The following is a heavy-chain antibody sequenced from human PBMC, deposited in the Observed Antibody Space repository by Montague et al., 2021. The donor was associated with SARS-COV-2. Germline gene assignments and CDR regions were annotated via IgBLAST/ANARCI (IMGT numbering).Heavy chain of an antibody. D-gene: IGHD3-9*01. J-gene: IGHJ5*02. CDR1: GSSFNDYF. CDR3: ARAHATYYNILTGYYDVFHLKSFFDP. V-gene: IGHV4-34*01. CDR2: INHDGST. Sequence: SETLSLTCAVYGSSFNDYFWTWIRQPPGKGLEWIGEINHDGSTNYNPSLKSRLTISVDTSKNQFSLKLSSVTAADTAVYYCARAHATYYNILTGYYDVFHLKSFFDPWGQGTLVTVSS.